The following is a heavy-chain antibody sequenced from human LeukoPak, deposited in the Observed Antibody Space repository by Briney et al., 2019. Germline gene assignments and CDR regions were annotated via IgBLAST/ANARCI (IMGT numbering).Heavy chain of an antibody. J-gene: IGHJ4*02. V-gene: IGHV1-69*05. Sequence: SVKVSCKASGGTFSSYAISWVRQAPGQGLEWMGRIILIFGTANYAQKFHGRVTITTDESTSTAYMELSSLRFEDTAVYYCAREEAGDFDYWGQGTLVTVSS. CDR3: AREEAGDFDY. D-gene: IGHD6-13*01. CDR2: IILIFGTA. CDR1: GGTFSSYA.